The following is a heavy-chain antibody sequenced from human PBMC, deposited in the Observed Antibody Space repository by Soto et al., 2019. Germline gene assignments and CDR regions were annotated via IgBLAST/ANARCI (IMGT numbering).Heavy chain of an antibody. CDR3: ARHLSSGWPKGTEPFDY. V-gene: IGHV5-51*01. D-gene: IGHD6-19*01. J-gene: IGHJ4*02. CDR2: IYPGDSDT. CDR1: GYSFTSYW. Sequence: PGESLKISCKGSGYSFTSYWIGWLRQMPGKGLEWMGIIYPGDSDTRYSPSFQGQVTISADKSISTAYLQWSSLKASDTAMYYCARHLSSGWPKGTEPFDYWGQGTLVTVSS.